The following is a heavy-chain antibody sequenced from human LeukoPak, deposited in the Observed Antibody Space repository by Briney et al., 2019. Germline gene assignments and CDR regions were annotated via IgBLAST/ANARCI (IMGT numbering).Heavy chain of an antibody. CDR2: INYIRTT. Sequence: KPSETLSLTCTVSGGSISSYYWNWIRQPPGKGLEWIGYINYIRTTDYNPSLKSRVTISLDTSKNRFSLKLSSVTAADTAMYYCARSYSSSDHYCYYGMDVWGQGTTVTVSS. CDR3: ARSYSSSDHYCYYGMDV. D-gene: IGHD6-13*01. J-gene: IGHJ6*02. CDR1: GGSISSYY. V-gene: IGHV4-59*08.